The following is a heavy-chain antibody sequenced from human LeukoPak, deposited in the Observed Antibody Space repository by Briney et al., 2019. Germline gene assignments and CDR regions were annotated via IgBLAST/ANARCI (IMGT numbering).Heavy chain of an antibody. CDR2: IKQDGSEK. CDR1: GFTFSSYW. V-gene: IGHV3-7*01. Sequence: GGSLRLSCAASGFTFSSYWMSWVRQAPGKGLEWVANIKQDGSEKYYVDSVKGRFTISRDNAKNSLYLQMNSLRAEDTAVYYCARDTVTTLAYYCYGMDVWGQGTTVTVSS. D-gene: IGHD4-11*01. CDR3: ARDTVTTLAYYCYGMDV. J-gene: IGHJ6*02.